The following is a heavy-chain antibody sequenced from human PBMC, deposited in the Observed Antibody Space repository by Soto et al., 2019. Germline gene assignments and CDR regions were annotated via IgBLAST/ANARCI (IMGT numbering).Heavy chain of an antibody. V-gene: IGHV4-59*01. CDR2: MYYNGSP. CDR1: GASTRGYY. Sequence: KPSETLSLTCTVSGASTRGYYWSWIRQSPGKGLEWIGYMYYNGSPSYNPSLKSRVTISIDTSKNQFFLKLNSVTAADTAIYYCAGRRDWFFFDFWGQGALVTVSS. D-gene: IGHD3-9*01. J-gene: IGHJ4*02. CDR3: AGRRDWFFFDF.